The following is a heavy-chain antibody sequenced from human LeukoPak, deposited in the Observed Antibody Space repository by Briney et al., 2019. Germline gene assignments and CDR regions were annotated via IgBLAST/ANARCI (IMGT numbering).Heavy chain of an antibody. V-gene: IGHV4-4*09. Sequence: SETLSLTCTVSGGSINNYYLSWIRQPPGKGLEWIGYIYSSGSTNYNPSLKSRVTISVDTSKNQYSLKLSSVTAADTAVYYCAKDLRDYYGSGSYSNYYYYGMDVWGQGTTVTVSS. CDR3: AKDLRDYYGSGSYSNYYYYGMDV. J-gene: IGHJ6*02. CDR2: IYSSGST. CDR1: GGSINNYY. D-gene: IGHD3-10*01.